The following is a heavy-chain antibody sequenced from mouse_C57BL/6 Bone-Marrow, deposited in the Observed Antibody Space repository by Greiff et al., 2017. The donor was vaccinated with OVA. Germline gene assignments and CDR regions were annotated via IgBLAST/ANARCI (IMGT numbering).Heavy chain of an antibody. V-gene: IGHV5-9*01. CDR3: ARHGYYGSPYYFDY. Sequence: EVKLVESGGGLVKPGGSLKLSCAASGFTFSSYTMSWVRQTPEKRLEWVATISGGGGNTYYPDSVKGRFTISRDNAKNTLYLQMSSLRSEDTALYYSARHGYYGSPYYFDYWGQGTTLTVSS. J-gene: IGHJ2*01. CDR2: ISGGGGNT. D-gene: IGHD1-1*01. CDR1: GFTFSSYT.